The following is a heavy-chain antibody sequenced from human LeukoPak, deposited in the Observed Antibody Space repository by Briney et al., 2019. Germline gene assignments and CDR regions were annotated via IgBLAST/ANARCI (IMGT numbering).Heavy chain of an antibody. D-gene: IGHD2-21*01. CDR3: AREEFPVVGYYGMDV. Sequence: GASVKASCKASGYSFSDYAMNWVRQAPGQGLEWMGWINTNTETPTYGQGFTGRFVFSLDTSVSAAYLQISNLKPEDTAVYFCAREEFPVVGYYGMDVWGQGTTVTVSS. CDR1: GYSFSDYA. V-gene: IGHV7-4-1*02. J-gene: IGHJ6*02. CDR2: INTNTETP.